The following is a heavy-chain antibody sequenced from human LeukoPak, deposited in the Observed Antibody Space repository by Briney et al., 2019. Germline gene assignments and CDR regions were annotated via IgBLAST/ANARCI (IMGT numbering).Heavy chain of an antibody. CDR2: IHYSGST. J-gene: IGHJ5*02. CDR3: ARDPYYYDRSGGFDP. Sequence: PSETLSLTYTVSGGSISSGGYYWSWIRQHPGKGLEWIGYIHYSGSTYYNPSLKSRVTISVDTSKNQFSLKLSSVTAADTAVYFCARDPYYYDRSGGFDPWGQGTLVTVSS. D-gene: IGHD3-22*01. V-gene: IGHV4-31*03. CDR1: GGSISSGGYY.